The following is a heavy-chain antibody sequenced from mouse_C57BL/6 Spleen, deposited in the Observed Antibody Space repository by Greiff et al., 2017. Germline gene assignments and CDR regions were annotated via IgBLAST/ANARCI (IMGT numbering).Heavy chain of an antibody. CDR3: ATTGSDY. J-gene: IGHJ3*01. Sequence: EVKLMEPGPELVKPGASVKLSCKASGYTFTGYYMHWVQQSPEQSLEWIGEINPRASDTTYNQKFKAKDTLTVDTSSSTAYMQLMSLTSEDSAVYYCATTGSDYWGQGTLVTVSA. V-gene: IGHV1-42*01. CDR1: GYTFTGYY. D-gene: IGHD1-3*01. CDR2: INPRASDT.